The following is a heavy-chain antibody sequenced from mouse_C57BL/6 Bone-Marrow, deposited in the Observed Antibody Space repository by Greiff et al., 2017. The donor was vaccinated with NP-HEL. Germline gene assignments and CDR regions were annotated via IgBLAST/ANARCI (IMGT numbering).Heavy chain of an antibody. D-gene: IGHD2-2*01. CDR1: GYTFTSYW. CDR3: ARSTMVTTPFAY. J-gene: IGHJ3*01. Sequence: QVQLQQPGAELVRPGTSVKLSCKASGYTFTSYWMHWVKQRPGQGLEWIGVIDPSDSYTNYNQKFKGKATLTVDTSSSTAYMQLSSLTSEDSAVYDCARSTMVTTPFAYWGQGTLVTVSA. CDR2: IDPSDSYT. V-gene: IGHV1-59*01.